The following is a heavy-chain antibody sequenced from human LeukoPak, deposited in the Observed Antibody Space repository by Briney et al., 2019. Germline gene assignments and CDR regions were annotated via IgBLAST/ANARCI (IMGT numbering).Heavy chain of an antibody. Sequence: PSETLSLTCTVSGGSISSSSYYWAWIRQPPGKGLEWIGSIYYSGSTYYNPSLKSRVTISVDTSKNQFSLKLSSVTAADTAVYYCARHIYGSGSYYVGYWGQGTLVTVSS. J-gene: IGHJ4*02. CDR3: ARHIYGSGSYYVGY. CDR2: IYYSGST. D-gene: IGHD3-10*01. CDR1: GGSISSSSYY. V-gene: IGHV4-39*01.